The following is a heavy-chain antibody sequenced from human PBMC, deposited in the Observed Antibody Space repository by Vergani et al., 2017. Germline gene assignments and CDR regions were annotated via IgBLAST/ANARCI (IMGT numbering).Heavy chain of an antibody. Sequence: QVQLVQSGAEVKKPGSSVKVSCKASGGTFSSYAISWVRQAPGQGLEWMGGIIPIFGTANYAQKFQGRVTITADESTSTAYMELSSLRSEDTAVYYCARAVSGYSYGYQGGAFDIWGQGTMVTVSS. CDR3: ARAVSGYSYGYQGGAFDI. V-gene: IGHV1-69*01. J-gene: IGHJ3*02. CDR2: IIPIFGTA. CDR1: GGTFSSYA. D-gene: IGHD5-18*01.